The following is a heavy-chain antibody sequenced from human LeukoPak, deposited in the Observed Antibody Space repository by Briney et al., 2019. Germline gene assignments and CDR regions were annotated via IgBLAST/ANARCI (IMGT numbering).Heavy chain of an antibody. CDR3: ARAHYMDV. J-gene: IGHJ6*02. Sequence: GESLKIYCKGSGYSFNSYWIAWVRQMPGKGLEWMGIIYPGDSDTRYSPSFQGQVTISADKSISTAYLQWSSLKASDTAIYYCARAHYMDVWGQGTTVTVSS. CDR2: IYPGDSDT. V-gene: IGHV5-51*01. CDR1: GYSFNSYW.